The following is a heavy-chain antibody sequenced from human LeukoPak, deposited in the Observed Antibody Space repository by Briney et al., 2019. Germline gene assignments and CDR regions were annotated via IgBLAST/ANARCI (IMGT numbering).Heavy chain of an antibody. V-gene: IGHV1-3*01. CDR1: GYTFTSYP. J-gene: IGHJ3*02. CDR2: INAGNGNT. Sequence: ASVKVSCKASGYTFTSYPMHWVRQAPGQRLEWMGWINAGNGNTKYSLKFQGRVTITRDTSASTAYMELSSLRSEDTAVYYCTRDGIYGDCDIWGQGTMVTVSS. CDR3: TRDGIYGDCDI. D-gene: IGHD4-17*01.